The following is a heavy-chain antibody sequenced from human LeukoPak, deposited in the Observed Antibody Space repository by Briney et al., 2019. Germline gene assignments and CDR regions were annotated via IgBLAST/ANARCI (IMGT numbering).Heavy chain of an antibody. CDR2: INTDGSST. CDR3: ARRVTYYGYYFDY. Sequence: PGGSLRLSCAASGFTFSSYWMHWVRQAPGKGLVWVSRINTDGSSTSYADSVKGRFTISRDNAKNTLYLQMNSLRAEDTAVYYCARRVTYYGYYFDYWGQGTLVTVSS. J-gene: IGHJ4*02. CDR1: GFTFSSYW. V-gene: IGHV3-74*01. D-gene: IGHD2-21*02.